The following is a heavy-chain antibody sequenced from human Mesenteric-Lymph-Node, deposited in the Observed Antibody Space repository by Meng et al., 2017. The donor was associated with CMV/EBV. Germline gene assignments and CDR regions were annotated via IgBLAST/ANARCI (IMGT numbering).Heavy chain of an antibody. Sequence: SLPCAVSGGSFSGYYWNWIRQPPGKGLEWIGEINHSGSTNYNPSLKSRVTVSIDKSKNQFSLKLSSVTAADTAVYYCARVELGVVIDWGQGTLVTVSS. CDR1: GGSFSGYY. J-gene: IGHJ4*02. D-gene: IGHD3-3*01. CDR2: INHSGST. V-gene: IGHV4-34*01. CDR3: ARVELGVVID.